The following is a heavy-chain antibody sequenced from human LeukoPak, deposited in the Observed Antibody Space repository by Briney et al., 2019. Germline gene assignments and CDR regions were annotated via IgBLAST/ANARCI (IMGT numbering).Heavy chain of an antibody. D-gene: IGHD2-15*01. CDR3: ARYCSGGSCYSGGGYYFDY. Sequence: GSLRLSCAASGFTFSSYSMNWVRQAPGKGLEWVSSISSSSSYIYYADSVKGRFTISRDNAKNSLYLQMNSLRAEDTAVYYCARYCSGGSCYSGGGYYFDYWGQGTLVTVSS. CDR2: ISSSSSYI. V-gene: IGHV3-21*01. J-gene: IGHJ4*02. CDR1: GFTFSSYS.